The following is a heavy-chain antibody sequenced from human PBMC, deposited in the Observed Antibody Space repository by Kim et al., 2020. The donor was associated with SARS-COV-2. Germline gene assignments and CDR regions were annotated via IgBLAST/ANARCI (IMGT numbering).Heavy chain of an antibody. CDR2: IYTSGST. CDR1: GGSISSYY. J-gene: IGHJ6*02. CDR3: AREGGYYGSGSTRKDVDV. D-gene: IGHD3-10*01. V-gene: IGHV4-4*07. Sequence: SETLSLTCTVSGGSISSYYWSWIRQPAGKGLEWIGRIYTSGSTNYNPSLKSRVTRSVDTSKNQFSLKLSSVTAADTAVYYCAREGGYYGSGSTRKDVDVWGQGTTVTVSS.